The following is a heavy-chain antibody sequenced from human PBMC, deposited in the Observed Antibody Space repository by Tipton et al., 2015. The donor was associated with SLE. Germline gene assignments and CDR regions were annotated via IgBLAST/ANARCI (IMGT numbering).Heavy chain of an antibody. J-gene: IGHJ3*02. CDR2: IRYDGSNK. V-gene: IGHV3-30*02. Sequence: GSLRLSCAASGFTFSSYGMHWVRQAPGKGLEWVAFIRYDGSNKYYADSVKGRFTISRDNSKNTLYLQMNSLRAEDTAVYYCAKARGYNWNYDAFDIWGQGTMVTVSS. CDR3: AKARGYNWNYDAFDI. D-gene: IGHD1-7*01. CDR1: GFTFSSYG.